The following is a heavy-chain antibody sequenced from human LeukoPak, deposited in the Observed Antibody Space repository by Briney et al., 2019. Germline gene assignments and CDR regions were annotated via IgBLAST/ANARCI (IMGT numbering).Heavy chain of an antibody. D-gene: IGHD5-18*01. V-gene: IGHV4-59*01. Sequence: PSETLSLTCTVSGGSISSYYWSWIRQPPGKGLEGIGYIYYSGSTNYNPSLKSRVTISVDTSKNQFSLKLSSVTAADTAVYYCARGGYSYGYRLYYYYYMDVWGKGTTVTVSS. CDR2: IYYSGST. CDR3: ARGGYSYGYRLYYYYYMDV. J-gene: IGHJ6*03. CDR1: GGSISSYY.